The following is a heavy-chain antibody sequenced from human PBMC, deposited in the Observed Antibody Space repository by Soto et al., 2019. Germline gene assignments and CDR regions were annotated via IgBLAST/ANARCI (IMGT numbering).Heavy chain of an antibody. CDR3: VKHPASGVTGGACFDY. V-gene: IGHV3-23*01. CDR2: MSGYGGRI. Sequence: GRSLRLSCAVSGFTFNNYAMAWARQAAGKGLERFSVMSGYGGRILYADSVKGLCNISKDNSKNTLYLQMNRLRIEDTAVYYCVKHPASGVTGGACFDYADRGTLVTLSS. CDR1: GFTFNNYA. D-gene: IGHD2-8*02. J-gene: IGHJ4*02.